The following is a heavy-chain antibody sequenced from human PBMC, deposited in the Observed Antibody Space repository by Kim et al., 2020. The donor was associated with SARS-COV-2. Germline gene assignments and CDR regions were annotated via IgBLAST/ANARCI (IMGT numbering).Heavy chain of an antibody. CDR3: ASGRTSGDRTIY. D-gene: IGHD4-17*01. CDR1: GFTFSNYE. Sequence: GGSLRLSCAASGFTFSNYEMNWVRQAPGKGLEWVSYISNSGSPTWYADSVKGRFTISRDNAKNSLHLQMNSLRVEDTAVYYCASGRTSGDRTIYWGRGTLVTVSS. J-gene: IGHJ4*02. CDR2: ISNSGSPT. V-gene: IGHV3-48*03.